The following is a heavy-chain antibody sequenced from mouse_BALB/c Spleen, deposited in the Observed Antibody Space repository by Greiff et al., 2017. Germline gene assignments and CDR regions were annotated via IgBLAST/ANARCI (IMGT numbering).Heavy chain of an antibody. Sequence: EVQRVESGGGLVQPGGSRKLSCAASGFTFSDYGMAWVRQAPGKGPEWVAFISNLAYSIYYADTVTGRFTISRENAKNTLYLEMSSLRSEDTAMYYCARDYGSSYYAMDYWGQGTSVTVSS. CDR2: ISNLAYSI. CDR3: ARDYGSSYYAMDY. V-gene: IGHV5-15*02. D-gene: IGHD1-1*01. CDR1: GFTFSDYG. J-gene: IGHJ4*01.